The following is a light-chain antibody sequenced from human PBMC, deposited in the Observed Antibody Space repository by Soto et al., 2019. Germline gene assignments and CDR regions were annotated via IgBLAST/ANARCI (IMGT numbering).Light chain of an antibody. CDR1: SSDVGGYDY. J-gene: IGLJ1*01. CDR2: DVS. V-gene: IGLV2-14*01. CDR3: SSYTSSSTYV. Sequence: QCVLTQPASVSGSPGQSIAISCTGTSSDVGGYDYVSWYQQHPGKAPKLMIYDVSNRPSGVSNRFSGSKSDNTASLTISGLQAEDEADYYCSSYTSSSTYVFGTGTKVT.